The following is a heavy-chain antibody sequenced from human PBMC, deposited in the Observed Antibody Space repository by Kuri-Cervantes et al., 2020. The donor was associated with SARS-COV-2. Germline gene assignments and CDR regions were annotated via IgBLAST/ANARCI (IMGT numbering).Heavy chain of an antibody. J-gene: IGHJ4*02. V-gene: IGHV4-59*01. CDR1: GFTFSSYA. CDR2: IYYSGST. Sequence: ESLKISCAASGFTFSSYAMSWIRQPPGKGLEWIGYIYYSGSTNYNPSLKSRVTISVDTSKNQFSLKLSSVTAADTAVYYCARDYSSPYYFEFWGQGSLVTVSS. CDR3: ARDYSSPYYFEF. D-gene: IGHD4-11*01.